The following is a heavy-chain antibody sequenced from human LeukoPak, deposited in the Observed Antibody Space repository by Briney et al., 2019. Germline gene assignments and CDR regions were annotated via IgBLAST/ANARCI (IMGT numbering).Heavy chain of an antibody. D-gene: IGHD6-19*01. CDR2: INWNGGST. J-gene: IGHJ5*02. Sequence: GGSLRLSCAASGFTFDNYGMGWVRQAPGKGLEWVSGINWNGGSTGYADSVKGRFTISRGNAKNSLYLQMNSLRAEDTALYYCAGETAVAGGYWFDPWGQGTLVTVSS. V-gene: IGHV3-20*04. CDR3: AGETAVAGGYWFDP. CDR1: GFTFDNYG.